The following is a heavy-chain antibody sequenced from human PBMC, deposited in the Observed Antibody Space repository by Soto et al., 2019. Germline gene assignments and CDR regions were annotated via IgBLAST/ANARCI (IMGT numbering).Heavy chain of an antibody. V-gene: IGHV4-34*02. CDR1: GGSFSGYN. Sequence: QVQLQQWGAGLLKPSETLSLTCAVSGGSFSGYNWSWVRQPPGKGLEWIGEINHSGSTNYKPSLKSGSTKAEDTSKRHSPLKRGSVTAADTVVYYWGRGGAKAYSGSGSYQFGYGMDVGGKGTTVTVSS. D-gene: IGHD3-10*01. CDR2: INHSGST. J-gene: IGHJ6*04. CDR3: GRGGAKAYSGSGSYQFGYGMDV.